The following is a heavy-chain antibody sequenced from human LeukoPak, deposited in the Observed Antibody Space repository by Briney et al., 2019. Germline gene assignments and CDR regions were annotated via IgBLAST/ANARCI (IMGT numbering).Heavy chain of an antibody. CDR1: GGSISSSSYY. D-gene: IGHD6-13*01. Sequence: SETLSLTCTASGGSISSSSYYWGWIRQPPGKGLEWIGSIYYSGSTYYNPSLKSRVTISVDTSKNQFSLKLSSVTAADTAVYYCASRLDEYSSSWYLDYWGQGTLVTVSS. CDR2: IYYSGST. V-gene: IGHV4-39*01. J-gene: IGHJ4*02. CDR3: ASRLDEYSSSWYLDY.